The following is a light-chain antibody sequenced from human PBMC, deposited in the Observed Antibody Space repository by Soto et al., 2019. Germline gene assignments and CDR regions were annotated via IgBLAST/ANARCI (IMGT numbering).Light chain of an antibody. J-gene: IGLJ1*01. CDR3: GAWDDRLTAYA. CDR1: SSDVGGYNY. Sequence: QSVLTQPASVSGSPGQSITISCTGTSSDVGGYNYVSWYQQHPGKAPKLMIYDDYKRPSGIPARFSGSKSGTSASLGITGLQTGDEADYYCGAWDDRLTAYAFGSGTNVTVL. V-gene: IGLV2-14*01. CDR2: DDY.